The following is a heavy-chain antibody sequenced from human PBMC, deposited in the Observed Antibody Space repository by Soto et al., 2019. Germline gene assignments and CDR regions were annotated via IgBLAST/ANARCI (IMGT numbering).Heavy chain of an antibody. CDR2: INSKAYGGTT. CDR3: TTDMPAYGGNSRAGY. D-gene: IGHD4-17*01. CDR1: GFIFGDAW. V-gene: IGHV3-15*07. J-gene: IGHJ4*02. Sequence: EVQLVESGGGLVKPGGSLRVSCVASGFIFGDAWMNWVRQAPGKGLEWVARINSKAYGGTTDYPAPVKDRFAISRDDSKNTLYLQMNSLKSEDTAVYYCTTDMPAYGGNSRAGYWGQGTLVTVSS.